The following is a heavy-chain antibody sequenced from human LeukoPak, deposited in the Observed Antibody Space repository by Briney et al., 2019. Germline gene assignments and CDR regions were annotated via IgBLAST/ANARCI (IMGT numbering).Heavy chain of an antibody. CDR1: GFTFSNYW. Sequence: TGGSLRLSCTASGFTFSNYWMNWFRQAPGKGLEWVANIKSDGSEKYYVDSVRGRFTISRDNAKNSLYLQMNDLRFEDTAVYYCEGGVTWGQGSMVTVS. CDR3: EGGVT. CDR2: IKSDGSEK. V-gene: IGHV3-7*01. D-gene: IGHD5/OR15-5a*01. J-gene: IGHJ3*01.